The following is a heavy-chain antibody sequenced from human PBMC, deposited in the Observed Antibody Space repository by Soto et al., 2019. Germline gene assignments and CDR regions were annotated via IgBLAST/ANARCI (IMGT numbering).Heavy chain of an antibody. CDR1: GGSISSGDYY. Sequence: TLSLTCTVSGGSISSGDYYWSWIRQPPGKGLEWIGYIYYSGSTYYNPSLKSRVTISVDTSKNQFSLKLSSVTAADTAVYYCARQITIFGVVRYLEVYNDMDAWCQETALTISS. CDR3: ARQITIFGVVRYLEVYNDMDA. V-gene: IGHV4-30-4*01. D-gene: IGHD3-3*01. CDR2: IYYSGST. J-gene: IGHJ6*02.